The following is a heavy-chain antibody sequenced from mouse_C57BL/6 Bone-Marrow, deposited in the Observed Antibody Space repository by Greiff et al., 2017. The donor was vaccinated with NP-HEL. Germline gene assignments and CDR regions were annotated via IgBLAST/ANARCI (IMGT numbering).Heavy chain of an antibody. V-gene: IGHV1-55*01. Sequence: QVQLQQPGAELVKPGASVKMSCKASGYTFTSYWITWVKQRPGQGLEWIGDIYPGSGSTNYNEKFKSKATLTVDTSSSTAYMQLSSLTSEDSAVYYCASRVYGSSSYWYFDVWGTGTTVTVSS. D-gene: IGHD1-1*01. CDR1: GYTFTSYW. CDR3: ASRVYGSSSYWYFDV. J-gene: IGHJ1*03. CDR2: IYPGSGST.